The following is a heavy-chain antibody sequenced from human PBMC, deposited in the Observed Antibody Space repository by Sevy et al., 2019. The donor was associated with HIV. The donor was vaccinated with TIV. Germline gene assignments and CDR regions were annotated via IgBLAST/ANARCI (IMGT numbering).Heavy chain of an antibody. V-gene: IGHV3-53*01. Sequence: GGSLRLSCAASGFTVSSNYMSWVRQAPGKGLGWVSVIYGGGSTYYADSVKGRFTISRANSKNTLYLQMNSLRAEDTAVYYCASGSYYYGMDVWGQGTTVTVSS. CDR3: ASGSYYYGMDV. CDR1: GFTVSSNY. CDR2: IYGGGST. J-gene: IGHJ6*02.